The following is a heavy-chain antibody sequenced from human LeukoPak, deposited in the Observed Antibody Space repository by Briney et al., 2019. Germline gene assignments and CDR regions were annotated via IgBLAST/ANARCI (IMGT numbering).Heavy chain of an antibody. CDR3: ARDGQWTANYYFYMDV. J-gene: IGHJ6*03. V-gene: IGHV3-7*01. CDR2: IKQDGSEK. Sequence: GGPLKLSCAASGFTFSSYWMSRVRQAPGKGLEWVANIKQDGSEKYYVDSVKGRFTIPRDNAKNSLYLQMNSLRAEDTAVYYCARDGQWTANYYFYMDVWGKGTTVTVSS. D-gene: IGHD6-19*01. CDR1: GFTFSSYW.